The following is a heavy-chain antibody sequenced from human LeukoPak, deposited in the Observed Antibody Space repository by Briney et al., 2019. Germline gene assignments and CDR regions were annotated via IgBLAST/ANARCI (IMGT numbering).Heavy chain of an antibody. CDR2: ISYDGSNK. J-gene: IGHJ4*02. CDR3: ASSSGSLDLGGY. CDR1: GFTFSSYA. Sequence: GGSLRLSCAASGFTFSSYAMHWVRQAPGKGLEWVAVISYDGSNKYYADSVKGRFTISRDNSKNTLYLQMNSLRAEDTAVYYCASSSGSLDLGGYWGQGTLVTVSS. V-gene: IGHV3-30*04. D-gene: IGHD1-26*01.